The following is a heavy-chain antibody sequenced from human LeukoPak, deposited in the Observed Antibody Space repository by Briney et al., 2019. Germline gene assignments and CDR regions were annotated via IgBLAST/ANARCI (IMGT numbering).Heavy chain of an antibody. V-gene: IGHV3-23*01. Sequence: GGSLRLSCAASGFTFSSYAMSWVRQAPGKGLDWVSAISGSGGSTYHADSVKGRFTISRDNSKNTLYLQMNSLRAEDTAVYYCAKCILTGYYKGYMDVWGKGTTVTISS. CDR2: ISGSGGST. D-gene: IGHD3-9*01. CDR1: GFTFSSYA. J-gene: IGHJ6*03. CDR3: AKCILTGYYKGYMDV.